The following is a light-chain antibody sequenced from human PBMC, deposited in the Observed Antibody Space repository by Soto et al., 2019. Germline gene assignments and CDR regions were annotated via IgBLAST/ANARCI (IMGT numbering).Light chain of an antibody. J-gene: IGKJ1*01. CDR3: QQYTSWPET. Sequence: EILMTQSPATLSVSPGERATLSCRASQSISSNLAWYHHKPGQAPGLLIYDAFTRATGIPARFSGSGSGTEFTLTIGSLQSEDFAVYYCQQYTSWPETFGQGTKVDIK. CDR2: DAF. V-gene: IGKV3-15*01. CDR1: QSISSN.